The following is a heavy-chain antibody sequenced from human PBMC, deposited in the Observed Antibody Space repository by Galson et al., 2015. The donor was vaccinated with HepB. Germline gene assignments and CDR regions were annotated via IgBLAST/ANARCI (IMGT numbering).Heavy chain of an antibody. Sequence: SVKVSCKASGYPFTSYDINWVRQATGQGLEWMGWMKPNSGNTGYAQKFQGRVTMTRNTSISTAYMELSSLRSEDTAVYYCARRSTYSYYYYYMDVWGKGTTVTVSS. CDR1: GYPFTSYD. CDR3: ARRSTYSYYYYYMDV. D-gene: IGHD4-11*01. CDR2: MKPNSGNT. J-gene: IGHJ6*03. V-gene: IGHV1-8*01.